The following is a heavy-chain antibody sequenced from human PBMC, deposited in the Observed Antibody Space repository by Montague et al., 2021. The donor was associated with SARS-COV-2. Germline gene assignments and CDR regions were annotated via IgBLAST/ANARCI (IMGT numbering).Heavy chain of an antibody. CDR2: IYYSGST. D-gene: IGHD3-3*01. J-gene: IGHJ5*02. V-gene: IGHV4-59*12. CDR3: ARVYRIRMFVVVGGFDH. CDR1: GGPISSFY. Sequence: SETLSLTCTVSGGPISSFYWSWIRQPPGKGLEWIGTIYYSGSTNYNPSLKSRVTISVDTSKDQFSLKLNSVTATDTAVYYCARVYRIRMFVVVGGFDHWGQGTLVTVSS.